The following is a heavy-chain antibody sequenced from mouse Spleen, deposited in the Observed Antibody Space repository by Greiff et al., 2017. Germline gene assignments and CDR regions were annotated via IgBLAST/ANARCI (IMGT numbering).Heavy chain of an antibody. CDR1: GYTFTDYN. V-gene: IGHV1-18*01. CDR2: INPNNGGT. D-gene: IGHD2-3*01. Sequence: DVQLVESGPELVKPGASVKIPCKASGYTFTDYNMDWVKQSHGKSLEWIGDINPNNGGTIYNQKFKGKATLTVDKSSSTAYMELSSLTSEDSAVYFCARSSDGPYYFDYWGQGTTLTVSS. J-gene: IGHJ2*01. CDR3: ARSSDGPYYFDY.